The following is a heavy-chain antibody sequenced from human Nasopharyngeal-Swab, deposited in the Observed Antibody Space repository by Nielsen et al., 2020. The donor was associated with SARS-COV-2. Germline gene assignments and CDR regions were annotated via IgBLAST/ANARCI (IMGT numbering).Heavy chain of an antibody. D-gene: IGHD3-22*01. Sequence: SDPLSLTCHLPGAPFSSIRYSWGWIRQPPGKGLEWIGSIYYSGSTYYNPSITSLVTISVNTSKNQFSLKLSSVTAADTAVYYCARINYYDSSGYYSWGQGTLVTVSS. CDR3: ARINYYDSSGYYS. J-gene: IGHJ4*02. V-gene: IGHV4-39*01. CDR1: GAPFSSIRYS. CDR2: IYYSGST.